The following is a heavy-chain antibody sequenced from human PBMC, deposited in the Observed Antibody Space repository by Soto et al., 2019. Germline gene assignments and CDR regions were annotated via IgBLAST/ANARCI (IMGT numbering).Heavy chain of an antibody. CDR1: GFTFSNYP. V-gene: IGHV3-23*01. CDR3: ARRV. Sequence: EVQVSESGGGLVRPGGSLRLSCATSGFTFSNYPMNWVRQAPGKGLEWVSGISAGGDRTYYADSVKGRFTIFRDNYKNSVSLRMNSLRVEDTAVYYCARRVWGQGTLVTVSS. CDR2: ISAGGDRT. J-gene: IGHJ4*02.